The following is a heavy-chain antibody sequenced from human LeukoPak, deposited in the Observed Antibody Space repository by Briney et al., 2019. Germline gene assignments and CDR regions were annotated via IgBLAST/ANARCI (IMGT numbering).Heavy chain of an antibody. J-gene: IGHJ4*02. CDR1: GGSISSDAYF. CDR2: IYYSGST. Sequence: SQTLSLTCTVSGGSISSDAYFWSWIRQHPGKGLEWIRCIYYSGSTYYNPSLKSRVTISVDTSKNQFSLKLSSVTAADTAVYYCARTSIATRHFDYWGQGTLVTVSS. V-gene: IGHV4-31*03. CDR3: ARTSIATRHFDY. D-gene: IGHD6-6*01.